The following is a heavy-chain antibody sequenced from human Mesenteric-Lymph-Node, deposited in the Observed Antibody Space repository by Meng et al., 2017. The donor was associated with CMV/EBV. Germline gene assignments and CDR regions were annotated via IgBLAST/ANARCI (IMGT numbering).Heavy chain of an antibody. CDR3: ARGSGYYYGIAFDI. D-gene: IGHD3-22*01. J-gene: IGHJ3*02. V-gene: IGHV1-2*02. CDR2: INPNSGGT. Sequence: GESLKISCKASGYTFTGYYMHWVRQAPGQGLEWMGWINPNSGGTNYAQKFQGRVTMTRDTSISTAYMELSRLRSDDTAVYYCARGSGYYYGIAFDIWGQGTMVTVSS. CDR1: GYTFTGYY.